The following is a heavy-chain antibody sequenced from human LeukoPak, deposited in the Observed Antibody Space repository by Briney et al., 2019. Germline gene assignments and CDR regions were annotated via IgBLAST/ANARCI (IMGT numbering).Heavy chain of an antibody. CDR3: AKDPGDRVFDP. CDR2: ISGSGGST. J-gene: IGHJ5*02. Sequence: GGSLRLSCSASGFTFSSYAMSWVRQAPGKGLEWVSAISGSGGSTYYADSVKGRFTISRDNSKNTLYPQMNSLRAEDTAVYYCAKDPGDRVFDPWGQGTLVTVSS. D-gene: IGHD3-16*02. CDR1: GFTFSSYA. V-gene: IGHV3-23*01.